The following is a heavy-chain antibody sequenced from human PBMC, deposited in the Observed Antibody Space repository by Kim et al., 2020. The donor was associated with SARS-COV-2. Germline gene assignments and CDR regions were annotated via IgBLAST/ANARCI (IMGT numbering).Heavy chain of an antibody. CDR3: ARHIAAAAQEWNYYYGMDV. CDR1: GYSFTSYW. CDR2: IYPGDSDT. D-gene: IGHD6-13*01. V-gene: IGHV5-51*01. J-gene: IGHJ6*02. Sequence: GESLKISCKGSGYSFTSYWIGWVRQMPGKGLEWMGIIYPGDSDTRYSPSFQGQVTISADKSISTAYLQWSSLKASDTAMYYCARHIAAAAQEWNYYYGMDVWGQGTTVTVSS.